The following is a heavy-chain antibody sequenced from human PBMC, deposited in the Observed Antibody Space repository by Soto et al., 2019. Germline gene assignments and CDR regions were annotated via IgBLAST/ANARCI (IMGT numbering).Heavy chain of an antibody. J-gene: IGHJ4*02. CDR3: AKDYSSSWSFFDY. CDR1: GFTFSSYA. Sequence: GGSLRLSCAASGFTFSSYAMSWVRQAPGKGLEWVSAISGSGGSTYYADSVKGRFTISRDNSKNTLYLQMNSLRAEDTAAYYCAKDYSSSWSFFDYWGQGTLVTVSS. V-gene: IGHV3-23*01. CDR2: ISGSGGST. D-gene: IGHD6-13*01.